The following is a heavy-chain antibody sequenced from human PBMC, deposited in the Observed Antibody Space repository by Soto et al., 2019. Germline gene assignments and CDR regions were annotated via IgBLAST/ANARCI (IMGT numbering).Heavy chain of an antibody. Sequence: GSLRLSCAVSGFICSSYDMSWVRQAPGKGLEWVSTILVGGSPHYEDSVKGRFTISRDTSKNTVYLQMNSLTAGDTAVYYCAKATATSGGAFEIYGQGAMVTVSS. CDR2: ILVGGSP. CDR1: GFICSSYD. D-gene: IGHD1-1*01. CDR3: AKATATSGGAFEI. V-gene: IGHV3-23*01. J-gene: IGHJ3*02.